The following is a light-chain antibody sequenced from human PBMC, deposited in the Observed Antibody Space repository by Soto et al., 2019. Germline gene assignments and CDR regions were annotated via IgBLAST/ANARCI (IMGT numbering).Light chain of an antibody. V-gene: IGKV1-5*03. J-gene: IGKJ1*01. CDR2: AAS. Sequence: DIQMTQSPSALSASIGDRATITCRASQSISIWLAWYQQKPGKATKILIYAASSLKSGVPSRFSGSGSGTEFTLTISSLQPDDFATYYCQHYNSYSEAFGQGTTVDIK. CDR1: QSISIW. CDR3: QHYNSYSEA.